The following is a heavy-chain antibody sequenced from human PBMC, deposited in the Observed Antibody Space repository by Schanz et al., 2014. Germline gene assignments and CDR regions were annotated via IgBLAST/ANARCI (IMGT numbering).Heavy chain of an antibody. CDR3: TSGGDSYALSAFDI. D-gene: IGHD5-18*01. Sequence: QVQLVQSGAEVKKPGSSVKVSCTASGGTFSSYTISWIRQAPGQGLEWMGWITAYNGDTNYALKLQGRVTMTTDTSTGTAYMELRSLRSDDTALYYCTSGGDSYALSAFDIWGQGTMVTVSS. CDR1: GGTFSSYT. CDR2: ITAYNGDT. J-gene: IGHJ3*02. V-gene: IGHV1-18*01.